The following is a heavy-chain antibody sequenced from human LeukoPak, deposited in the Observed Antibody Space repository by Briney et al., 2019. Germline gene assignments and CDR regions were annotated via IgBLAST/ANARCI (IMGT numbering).Heavy chain of an antibody. D-gene: IGHD5-18*01. CDR2: IYYSGST. Sequence: SETLSLTCTVSGGSISSSSYYWGWIRQPPGKGLEWIGSIYYSGSTYYNPSLKSRVTISVDTSKNQFSLKLSSVTAADTAVYYCAGHRGGYSWGTIDYWGQGTLVTVSS. CDR3: AGHRGGYSWGTIDY. J-gene: IGHJ4*02. CDR1: GGSISSSSYY. V-gene: IGHV4-39*01.